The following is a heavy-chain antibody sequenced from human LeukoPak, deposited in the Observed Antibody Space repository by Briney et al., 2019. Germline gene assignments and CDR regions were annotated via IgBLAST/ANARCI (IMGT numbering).Heavy chain of an antibody. V-gene: IGHV4-34*01. J-gene: IGHJ4*02. CDR2: INDSGST. CDR1: GGSFSGYY. CDR3: ARGRRTGYSSGWYLNY. D-gene: IGHD6-19*01. Sequence: SETLSLSCAVYGGSFSGYYWSWIRQSTGKGLDWIGEINDSGSTNYNPSLRSRVTISADTSKNQFSLKLSSVTAADTAVYYCARGRRTGYSSGWYLNYWGQGTLVIVSS.